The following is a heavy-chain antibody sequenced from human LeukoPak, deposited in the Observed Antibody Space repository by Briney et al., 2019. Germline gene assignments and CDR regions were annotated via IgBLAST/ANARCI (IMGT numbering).Heavy chain of an antibody. Sequence: GRSLRLSCAASGFTFSSYGMHWVREAPGKGLEWVAVISYDGSNKYYADSVKGRFTISRDNSKNTLYLQMNSLRAEDTAVYYCARVPRGDTKVRGVKVPWGQGTMVTVSS. CDR1: GFTFSSYG. CDR2: ISYDGSNK. V-gene: IGHV3-30*03. J-gene: IGHJ4*02. D-gene: IGHD3-10*01. CDR3: ARVPRGDTKVRGVKVP.